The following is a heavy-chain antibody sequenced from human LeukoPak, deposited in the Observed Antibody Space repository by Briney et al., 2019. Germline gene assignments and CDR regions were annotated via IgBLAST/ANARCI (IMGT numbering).Heavy chain of an antibody. J-gene: IGHJ4*02. V-gene: IGHV1-2*02. D-gene: IGHD6-19*01. CDR2: INPNSGGT. CDR1: GYTFTGYY. CDR3: ARDNQAAGYSSGWYMFDY. Sequence: ASVKVSCKASGYTFTGYYMHWVRQAPGQGLEWMGWINPNSGGTNYAQKLQGRVTMTRDTSISTAYMELSRLRSDDTAVYYCARDNQAAGYSSGWYMFDYWGQGTLVTVSS.